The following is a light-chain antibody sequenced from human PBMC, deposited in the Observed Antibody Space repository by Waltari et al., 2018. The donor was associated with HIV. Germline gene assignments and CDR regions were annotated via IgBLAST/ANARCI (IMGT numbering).Light chain of an antibody. CDR3: SSYTSSSTLV. CDR2: EVR. CDR1: SCDVGGYNF. Sequence: QSALTPPASVSGSPGQSNTISCTGTSCDVGGYNFVSWFQHHPGKAPKVMLYEVRNRPSVVSNRFSGSKSGNTAALTISVLQAEDEADYYCSSYTSSSTLVFGGGTKLTVL. J-gene: IGLJ2*01. V-gene: IGLV2-14*01.